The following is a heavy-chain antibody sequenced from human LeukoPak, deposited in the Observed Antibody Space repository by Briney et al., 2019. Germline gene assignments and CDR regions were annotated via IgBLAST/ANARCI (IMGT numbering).Heavy chain of an antibody. J-gene: IGHJ6*02. D-gene: IGHD3-9*01. CDR1: GGSFSGYY. CDR3: ARDVTITLSMDV. CDR2: INHSGST. Sequence: SETLSLTRAVYGGSFSGYYWSWIRQPPGKGLEWIGEINHSGSTNYNPSLKSRVTISVDTSKNQFSLKLSSVTAADTAVYYCARDVTITLSMDVWGQGTTVTVSS. V-gene: IGHV4-34*01.